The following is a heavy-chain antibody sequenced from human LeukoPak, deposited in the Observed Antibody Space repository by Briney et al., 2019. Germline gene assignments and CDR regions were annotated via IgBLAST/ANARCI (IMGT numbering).Heavy chain of an antibody. CDR1: GGSISGSSYF. D-gene: IGHD2-2*01. Sequence: PSETLSLTCTVSGGSISGSSYFWGWIRQSPAKGLGWIGSISYSGIIHYNPSLKSRVTMSVDTSRNQVSLNLDSVTAADTAVYYCARDSYCSTTSCHLDYWGQGILVTVSS. CDR3: ARDSYCSTTSCHLDY. V-gene: IGHV4-39*07. CDR2: ISYSGII. J-gene: IGHJ4*02.